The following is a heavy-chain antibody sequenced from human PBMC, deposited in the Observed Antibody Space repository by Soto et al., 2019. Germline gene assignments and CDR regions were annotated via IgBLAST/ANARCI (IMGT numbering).Heavy chain of an antibody. D-gene: IGHD6-19*01. V-gene: IGHV4-39*01. J-gene: IGHJ5*02. Sequence: SETLSLTCTVSGGSISSSSYYWGWIRQPPGKGLEWIGSIYYSGSTYYNPSLKSRLTISVDTSKNQFSLKLSSVTAADTAVYYCARLLSRYSSGWYAYNWFDTWGQGTLVTVSS. CDR3: ARLLSRYSSGWYAYNWFDT. CDR1: GGSISSSSYY. CDR2: IYYSGST.